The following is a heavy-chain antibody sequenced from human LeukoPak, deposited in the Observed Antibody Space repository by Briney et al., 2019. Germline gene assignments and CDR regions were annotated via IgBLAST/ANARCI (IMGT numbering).Heavy chain of an antibody. CDR1: GYNFISYG. D-gene: IGHD1-26*01. CDR2: ISTYNGNT. J-gene: IGHJ6*02. Sequence: GASVKVSCKTSGYNFISYGITWVRQAPGQGLEWMGWISTYNGNTNYAPKLQGRVTMTRDTSTNTAYMELRSLRSDDTAVYYCARGGIPLGYYYYGMDVWGQGTTVTVSS. V-gene: IGHV1-18*01. CDR3: ARGGIPLGYYYYGMDV.